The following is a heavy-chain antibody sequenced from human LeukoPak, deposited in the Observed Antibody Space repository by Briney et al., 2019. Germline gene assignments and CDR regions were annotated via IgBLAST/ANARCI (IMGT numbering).Heavy chain of an antibody. V-gene: IGHV3-74*01. CDR1: GFTFSSYW. CDR2: INTDGSST. Sequence: GGSLRLSCATSGFTFSSYWMHWVRRAPGKGLVWVSRINTDGSSTIYADSVKGRFTISRDNAKNTLYLQMNSLRAEDTAVYYCTSGYVGIDYWGQGTLVTVSS. CDR3: TSGYVGIDY. J-gene: IGHJ4*02. D-gene: IGHD5-12*01.